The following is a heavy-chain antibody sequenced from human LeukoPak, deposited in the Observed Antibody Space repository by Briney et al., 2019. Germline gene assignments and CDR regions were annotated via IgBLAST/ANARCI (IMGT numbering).Heavy chain of an antibody. D-gene: IGHD3-10*01. CDR1: GGSFSGYY. CDR3: ARVPGGVFDF. CDR2: LSESGGT. J-gene: IGHJ4*02. Sequence: SETLSLTCAVYGGSFSGYYWSWIRHVPGKGLEWIAELSESGGTNYNPSLKSRVTISVDTSKNQFSLNLTSVTAADTAIYYCARVPGGVFDFWGQGALVTVSS. V-gene: IGHV4-34*01.